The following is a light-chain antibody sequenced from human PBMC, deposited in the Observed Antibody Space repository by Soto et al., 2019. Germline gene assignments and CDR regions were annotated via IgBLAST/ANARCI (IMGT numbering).Light chain of an antibody. CDR3: QQYNNSPEYT. CDR2: GAS. V-gene: IGKV3-20*01. J-gene: IGKJ2*01. CDR1: QSVTSRY. Sequence: EIVLTQSPGTLSLSPGERATLSCKASQSVTSRYLAWYQQKPGQAPRLLIYGASSRATGIPDRLSGSGSGTDFTLTISRLEPEVFAVYFCQQYNNSPEYTFGQGTKLEIK.